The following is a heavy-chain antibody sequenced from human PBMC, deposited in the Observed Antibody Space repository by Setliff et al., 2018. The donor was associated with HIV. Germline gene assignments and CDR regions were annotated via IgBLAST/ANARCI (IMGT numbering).Heavy chain of an antibody. D-gene: IGHD3-22*01. CDR3: ATVRGYYYDSSGQENFQH. CDR1: GYTLTELS. Sequence: ASVKVSCKVSGYTLTELSIHWVRQAPGKGLEWMGGFDPEDVETVYAQKFQGRVTMTEDTSTDTAYMELSSLRSEDTAVYYCATVRGYYYDSSGQENFQHWGQGTLVTVSS. J-gene: IGHJ1*01. V-gene: IGHV1-24*01. CDR2: FDPEDVET.